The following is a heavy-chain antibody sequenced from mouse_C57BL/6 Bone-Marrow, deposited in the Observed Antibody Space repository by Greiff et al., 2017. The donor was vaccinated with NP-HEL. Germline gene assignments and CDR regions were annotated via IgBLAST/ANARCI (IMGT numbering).Heavy chain of an antibody. V-gene: IGHV5-16*01. Sequence: DVKLVESEGGLVQPGSSMKLSCTASGFTFSDYYMAWVRQVPEKGLEWVANINYDGSSTYYLDSLKSRFIISRDNAKNILYLQMSSLKSEDTATYYCARGGLRRDWYFDVWGTGTTVTVSS. CDR2: INYDGSST. D-gene: IGHD2-4*01. CDR3: ARGGLRRDWYFDV. CDR1: GFTFSDYY. J-gene: IGHJ1*03.